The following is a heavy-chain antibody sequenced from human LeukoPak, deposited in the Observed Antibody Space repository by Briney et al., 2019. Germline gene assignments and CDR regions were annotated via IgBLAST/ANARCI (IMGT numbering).Heavy chain of an antibody. V-gene: IGHV3-33*01. D-gene: IGHD6-13*01. CDR1: GFTFSSYV. J-gene: IGHJ4*02. CDR2: IWYDGSNK. CDR3: ARDLSEAAAGTEAWYYFDY. Sequence: GGSLRLSCAASGFTFSSYVMHWVRQAPGKGLEWVAVIWYDGSNKCYADSVKGRFTISRDNSKNTLYLQMNSLRAEDTAVYYCARDLSEAAAGTEAWYYFDYWGQGTLVTVSS.